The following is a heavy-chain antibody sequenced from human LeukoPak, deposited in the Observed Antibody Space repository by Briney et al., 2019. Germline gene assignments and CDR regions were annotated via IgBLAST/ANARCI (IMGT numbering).Heavy chain of an antibody. CDR2: IYYNGNT. CDR1: GGSISSYY. V-gene: IGHV4-59*08. Sequence: PSETLSLTCTVSGGSISSYYWSWIRQPPGKGLDWIGHIYYNGNTNYNPSLRSRVTISVDTSKNQFSLKVNSVTAADTAVYYCARLNSGTYSPAYFDYWGQGTLFTVSS. D-gene: IGHD1-26*01. J-gene: IGHJ4*02. CDR3: ARLNSGTYSPAYFDY.